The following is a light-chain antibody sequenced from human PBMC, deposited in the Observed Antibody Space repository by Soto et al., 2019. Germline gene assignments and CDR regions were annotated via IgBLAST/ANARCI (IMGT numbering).Light chain of an antibody. J-gene: IGLJ2*01. CDR1: SSDVGGYNY. CDR2: EVT. Sequence: QSALTQPASVSGSPGQSITISCTGTSSDVGGYNYVSWYQQYPGKAPKLMIYEVTHRPSGVSNRFSGSKSGNTASLTISGLQAEDEADYYCSSYTSSSNVVFGGGTKLTVL. CDR3: SSYTSSSNVV. V-gene: IGLV2-14*01.